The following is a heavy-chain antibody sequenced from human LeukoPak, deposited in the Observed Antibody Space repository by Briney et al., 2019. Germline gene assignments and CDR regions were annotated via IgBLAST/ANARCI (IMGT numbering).Heavy chain of an antibody. Sequence: SQTLSLTCAVSGGSISSVGYSWSWIRQPPGKGLEWIGYIYHSGSTYYNPSLKSRVTISVDRSKNQFSLKLSSVTAADTAVYYCASGPPDLLSKNQPYFDYWGQGTLVTVSS. CDR1: GGSISSVGYS. D-gene: IGHD2-21*01. CDR3: ASGPPDLLSKNQPYFDY. J-gene: IGHJ4*02. V-gene: IGHV4-30-2*01. CDR2: IYHSGST.